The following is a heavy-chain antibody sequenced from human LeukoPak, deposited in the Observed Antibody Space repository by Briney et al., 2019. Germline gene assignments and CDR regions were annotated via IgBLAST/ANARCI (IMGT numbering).Heavy chain of an antibody. D-gene: IGHD5-18*01. CDR2: IWYDGSNK. CDR3: AKAVSYGYDAFDI. J-gene: IGHJ3*02. CDR1: GFTFSSYG. V-gene: IGHV3-33*06. Sequence: QSGGSLRLSCAASGFTFSSYGMHWVRQAPGKGLEWVAVIWYDGSNKYYADSVKGRFTISRDNSKNTLYLQMSSLRAEDTAVYYCAKAVSYGYDAFDIWGQGTMVTVSS.